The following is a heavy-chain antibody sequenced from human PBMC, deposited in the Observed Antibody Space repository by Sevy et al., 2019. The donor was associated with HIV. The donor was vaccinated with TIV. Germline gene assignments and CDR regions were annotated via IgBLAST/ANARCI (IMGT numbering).Heavy chain of an antibody. Sequence: WETLSLTCTVSGGSISSYYWSWIRQPAGKELEWIGRIYTSGSTNYNPSLKSRVTMSVDTSKNQFSLKLSSVTAADTAVYYCARDLPANWFDPWGQGTLVTVSS. J-gene: IGHJ5*02. CDR2: IYTSGST. V-gene: IGHV4-4*07. CDR1: GGSISSYY. CDR3: ARDLPANWFDP.